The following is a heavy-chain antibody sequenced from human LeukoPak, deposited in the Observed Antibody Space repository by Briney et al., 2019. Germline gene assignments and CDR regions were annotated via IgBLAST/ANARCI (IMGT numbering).Heavy chain of an antibody. CDR2: TYYRSKWNN. CDR3: ARYNWNGARTFDI. Sequence: SQTLSLTCAISGDSVSSNSAAWNWIRQSASRGLELLGRTYYRSKWNNDYAVSVRSRISINPDTSKNQFSLHLNSVTPEDTAVYYCARYNWNGARTFDIWGQGTMVTVSS. J-gene: IGHJ3*02. D-gene: IGHD1-1*01. CDR1: GDSVSSNSAA. V-gene: IGHV6-1*01.